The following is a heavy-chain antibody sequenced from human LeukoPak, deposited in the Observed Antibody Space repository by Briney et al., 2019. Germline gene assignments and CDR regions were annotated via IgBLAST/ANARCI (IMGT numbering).Heavy chain of an antibody. CDR2: INPNSGGT. Sequence: PGGSLRLSCAASGFTFTGYYMHWVRQAPGQGLEWMGWINPNSGGTNYAQKFQGWVTMTRDTSISTAYMELSRLRSDDTAVYYCARDLGGSSYAFDIWGQGTMVTVSS. CDR1: GFTFTGYY. D-gene: IGHD1-26*01. CDR3: ARDLGGSSYAFDI. J-gene: IGHJ3*02. V-gene: IGHV1-2*04.